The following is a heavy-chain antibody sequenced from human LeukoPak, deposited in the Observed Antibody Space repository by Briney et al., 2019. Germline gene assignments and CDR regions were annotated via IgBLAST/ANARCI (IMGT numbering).Heavy chain of an antibody. CDR3: ASYYASGVSAYNYYGMDV. V-gene: IGHV4-38-2*01. D-gene: IGHD3-10*01. CDR1: GHSISTGYY. Sequence: SETLSLTCAVSGHSISTGYYWGWIRQPPGQGLEWIGIMSHNRGTYYNPSLKSRVTISMDTSENQISLRLTSVTAADTAVYYCASYYASGVSAYNYYGMDVWGKGTTVTVSS. J-gene: IGHJ6*04. CDR2: MSHNRGT.